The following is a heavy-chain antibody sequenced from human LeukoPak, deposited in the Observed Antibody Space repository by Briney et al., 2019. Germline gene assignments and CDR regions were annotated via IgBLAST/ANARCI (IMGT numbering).Heavy chain of an antibody. D-gene: IGHD2-2*02. CDR1: GYTFTNYY. Sequence: PGASVKISCKASGYTFTNYYIHWVRQAPGQGLEWVGLINPNGGSTGYAQKFQGRVTMTRDMSTSTVYMELSSLRSEDTAVYYCARVAAEVVGVPGAIGFGWLRRDYYYMDVWGKGTTVTVSS. CDR3: ARVAAEVVGVPGAIGFGWLRRDYYYMDV. CDR2: INPNGGST. J-gene: IGHJ6*03. V-gene: IGHV1-46*01.